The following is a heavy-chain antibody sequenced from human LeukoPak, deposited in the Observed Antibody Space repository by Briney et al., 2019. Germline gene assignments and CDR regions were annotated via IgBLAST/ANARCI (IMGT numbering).Heavy chain of an antibody. J-gene: IGHJ4*02. CDR3: ARDREYYYDSSGYREIVY. D-gene: IGHD3-22*01. CDR1: GFTFSDYY. CDR2: ISSSSSYT. Sequence: GGSLRLSCAASGFTFSDYYMSWIRQAPGKGLEWVSYISSSSSYTNYADSVKGRFTISRDNAKNSLYLQMNSLRAEDTAVYYCARDREYYYDSSGYREIVYWGQGTLVTVSS. V-gene: IGHV3-11*06.